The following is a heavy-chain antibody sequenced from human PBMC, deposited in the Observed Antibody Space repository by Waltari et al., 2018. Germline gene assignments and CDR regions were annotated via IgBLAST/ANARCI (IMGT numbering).Heavy chain of an antibody. D-gene: IGHD3-9*01. CDR2: IWYDGSNV. CDR1: GFTFSSYG. CDR3: ARYFAYYGMDV. J-gene: IGHJ6*02. V-gene: IGHV3-33*01. Sequence: QVQLVQSGGGVVQPGRSLRLSCAASGFTFSSYGMHWVRQASGKGLDWVAVIWYDGSNVYYSDSVKGRFTISRDNSKNTLYLQMNSLRAEDTAVYYCARYFAYYGMDVWGQGTTVTVSS.